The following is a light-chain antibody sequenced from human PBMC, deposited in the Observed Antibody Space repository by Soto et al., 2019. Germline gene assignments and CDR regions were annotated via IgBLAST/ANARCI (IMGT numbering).Light chain of an antibody. CDR3: QQSYTAVFT. Sequence: DIQMTQSPSSLSASVGDRVTITCRASQSIRNYLNWYQQKPGKVPNLLIYGASSLQSGGPSRYSGSGSETDLTLTINXXQPEVFATYYCQQSYTAVFTFGPGTKVDIK. CDR2: GAS. V-gene: IGKV1-39*01. CDR1: QSIRNY. J-gene: IGKJ3*01.